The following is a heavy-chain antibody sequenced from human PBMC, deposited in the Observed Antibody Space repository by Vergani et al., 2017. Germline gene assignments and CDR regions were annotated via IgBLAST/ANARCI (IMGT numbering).Heavy chain of an antibody. D-gene: IGHD2-2*01. Sequence: EVQLVESGGGLVQPGGSLRLSCAASGFTFSSYEMNWVRQAPGKGLEWVSYISSSSSTIYYADSVKGRFTISRDNAKNSLYLQMNSLRAEDTAVYYCARLTSSPSSYWGQGTLVTVSS. J-gene: IGHJ4*02. CDR1: GFTFSSYE. CDR2: ISSSSSTI. CDR3: ARLTSSPSSY. V-gene: IGHV3-48*03.